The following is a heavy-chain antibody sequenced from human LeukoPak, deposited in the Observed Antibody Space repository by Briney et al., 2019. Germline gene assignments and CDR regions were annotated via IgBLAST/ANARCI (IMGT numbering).Heavy chain of an antibody. CDR2: ISASESP. J-gene: IGHJ4*02. Sequence: SETLSLTCTVSGGSISSHYWGWIRQLAGKGLEWIGRISASESPNYNPSLRSRVTMSVDTSKNQFSLNLSSVTAADTAVYYCARCRSGWSYFDWWGQGVLVTVSS. D-gene: IGHD6-13*01. CDR3: ARCRSGWSYFDW. CDR1: GGSISSHY. V-gene: IGHV4-4*07.